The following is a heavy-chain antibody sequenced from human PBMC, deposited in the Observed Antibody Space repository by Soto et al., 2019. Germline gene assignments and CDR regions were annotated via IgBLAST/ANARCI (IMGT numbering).Heavy chain of an antibody. CDR2: ISGSGGST. J-gene: IGHJ3*02. CDR1: GFTFSSYA. V-gene: IGHV3-23*01. Sequence: PGGSLRLSCAASGFTFSSYAMSWVRQAPGKGLEWVSAISGSGGSTYYPDSVKGRFTISRDNSKNTLYLQMNSLRAEDTAVYYCAIQRRLSAVTTGRITFDIRGQGTMVTVSS. CDR3: AIQRRLSAVTTGRITFDI. D-gene: IGHD4-17*01.